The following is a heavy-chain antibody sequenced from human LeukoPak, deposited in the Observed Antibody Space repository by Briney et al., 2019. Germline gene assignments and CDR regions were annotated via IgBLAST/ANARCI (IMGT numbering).Heavy chain of an antibody. CDR3: ARNCTSGSCHEAFDP. CDR1: GGSISSGSYY. V-gene: IGHV4-39*01. J-gene: IGHJ5*02. CDR2: IYSTGSP. D-gene: IGHD2-15*01. Sequence: PSETLSLTCTVPGGSISSGSYYWAWIRRPPGKGLEWIGTIYSTGSPYYNPSLKSRVTISVDTSKKQFSLKLSSVTAADTAVYYCARNCTSGSCHEAFDPWGQGTLVTVSS.